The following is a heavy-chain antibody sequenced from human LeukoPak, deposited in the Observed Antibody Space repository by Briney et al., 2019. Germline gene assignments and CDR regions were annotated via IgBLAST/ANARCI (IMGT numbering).Heavy chain of an antibody. Sequence: AGGSLRLSCAVSGFTFSSYSMNWVRQARGKGVEWVSYISSSSTYIYLADSVKGPFTISRDNAKNSLYLQMNSLRAEDTAVYYCARDPPFIIVTTFFDYWGQGTLVTVSS. V-gene: IGHV3-21*01. D-gene: IGHD1-20*01. J-gene: IGHJ4*02. CDR3: ARDPPFIIVTTFFDY. CDR2: ISSSSTYI. CDR1: GFTFSSYS.